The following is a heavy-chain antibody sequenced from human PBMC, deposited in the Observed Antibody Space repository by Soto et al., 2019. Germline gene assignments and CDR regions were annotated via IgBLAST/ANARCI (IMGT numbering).Heavy chain of an antibody. CDR1: GGSVNGYY. D-gene: IGHD3-3*01. CDR3: ATRITVFGLLIPPFDP. V-gene: IGHV4-34*01. J-gene: IGHJ5*02. CDR2: INPTGGT. Sequence: PSQTLSLTCAVYGGSVNGYYWNWIRQTPAKGLEWIGGINPTGGTHYNPSLKSLVTMSVDTSKNQFSLRLSSVTAADTAIYYCATRITVFGLLIPPFDPWGQGTQVTVS.